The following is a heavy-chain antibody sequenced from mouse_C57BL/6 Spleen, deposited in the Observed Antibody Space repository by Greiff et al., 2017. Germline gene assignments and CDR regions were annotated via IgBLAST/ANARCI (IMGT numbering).Heavy chain of an antibody. J-gene: IGHJ2*01. CDR3: ARSLYVTCYFDD. D-gene: IGHD1-1*01. V-gene: IGHV1-59*01. CDR2: IDPSDSYT. Sequence: QVQLKQPGAELVRPGTSVKLSCKASGYTFTSYWMHWVKQRPGQGLEWIGVIDPSDSYTNYNQKFKGKATLTVDTSSSTAYMQLSSLTSEDSAVYYCARSLYVTCYFDDWGQGTTLTVSS. CDR1: GYTFTSYW.